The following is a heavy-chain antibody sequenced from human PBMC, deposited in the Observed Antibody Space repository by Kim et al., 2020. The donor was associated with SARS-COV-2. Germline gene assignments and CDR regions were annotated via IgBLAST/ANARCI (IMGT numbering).Heavy chain of an antibody. J-gene: IGHJ5*01. CDR2: ISYDGSNK. D-gene: IGHD2-2*01. V-gene: IGHV3-30-3*01. CDR1: GFTFSSYA. Sequence: GGSLRLSCAASGFTFSSYALHWVRQAPGKGLEWVAVISYDGSNKYYADSVKGRFTIPRDNSKNTLYLQITSLRAEDTAVYYCARDPLVVVVPAALESNW. CDR3: ARDPLVVVVPAALESNW.